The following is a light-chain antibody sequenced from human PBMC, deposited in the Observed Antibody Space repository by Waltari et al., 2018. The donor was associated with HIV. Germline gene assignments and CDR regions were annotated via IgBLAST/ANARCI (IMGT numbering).Light chain of an antibody. CDR2: SKN. V-gene: IGLV1-44*01. Sequence: QSVLTQPPSASGTPGQRVTISCSGSSSNIRSNTVNWYQQLPGPAPKLLIYSKNQRPSGVPDRFSGSKSGTSASLAISGLQSEDEADYYCAAWDDSLNGRVFGGGTKLTVL. CDR3: AAWDDSLNGRV. J-gene: IGLJ3*02. CDR1: SSNIRSNT.